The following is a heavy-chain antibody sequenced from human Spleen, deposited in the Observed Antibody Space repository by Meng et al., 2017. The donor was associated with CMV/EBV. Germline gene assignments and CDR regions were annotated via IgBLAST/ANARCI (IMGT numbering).Heavy chain of an antibody. CDR2: ISSGGYTV. CDR3: AGGLEQLLFDY. D-gene: IGHD2-2*01. CDR1: GGSFSDYY. V-gene: IGHV3-11*04. Sequence: LSLTCVVYGGSFSDYYWSWVRQSPGKGLEWVSYISSGGYTVYYADSVRGRFTISRDNVKNSLHLQMNSLRAEDTAVYYCAGGLEQLLFDYWGQGVLVTVSS. J-gene: IGHJ4*02.